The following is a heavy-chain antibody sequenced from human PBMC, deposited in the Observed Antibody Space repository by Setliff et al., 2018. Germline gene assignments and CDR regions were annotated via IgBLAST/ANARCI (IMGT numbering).Heavy chain of an antibody. CDR2: INPNSGGT. CDR1: GYTFTGYF. D-gene: IGHD3-3*01. CDR3: VRAPRLEWILPTFDY. J-gene: IGHJ4*02. Sequence: RASVKVSCKASGYTFTGYFIHWVRQAPGQGLEWMGWINPNSGGTNYAQKFQGRVTMTRATSISTAYMELSRLRSDDTAVYSCVRAPRLEWILPTFDYWGQGTPVTVSS. V-gene: IGHV1-2*02.